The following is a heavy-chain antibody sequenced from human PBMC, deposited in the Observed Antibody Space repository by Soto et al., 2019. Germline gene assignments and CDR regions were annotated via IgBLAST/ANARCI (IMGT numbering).Heavy chain of an antibody. V-gene: IGHV3-11*01. D-gene: IGHD3-10*01. Sequence: PRLSCAASGFTFSDYYMSWIRQAPGKGLEWVSYISSSGSTIYYADSVKGRFTISRDNAKNSLYLQMNSLRAEDTAVYYCARDGGSGSSAVYGMDVWGQGTTVTVSS. CDR1: GFTFSDYY. CDR2: ISSSGSTI. J-gene: IGHJ6*02. CDR3: ARDGGSGSSAVYGMDV.